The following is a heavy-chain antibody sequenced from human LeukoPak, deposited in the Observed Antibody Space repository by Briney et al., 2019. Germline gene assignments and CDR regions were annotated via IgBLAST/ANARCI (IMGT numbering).Heavy chain of an antibody. CDR1: GFTFSTYA. CDR3: ARTALVSP. Sequence: GGSLRLSCAASGFTFSTYAMHWVRQAPGKGLEWVTLISDDGSDKYYADSVKGRFTISRDNSKNTLYLQMNRLRAEDTAVYYCARTALVSPWGQGTLVTVSS. CDR2: ISDDGSDK. D-gene: IGHD5-18*01. V-gene: IGHV3-30-3*01. J-gene: IGHJ5*02.